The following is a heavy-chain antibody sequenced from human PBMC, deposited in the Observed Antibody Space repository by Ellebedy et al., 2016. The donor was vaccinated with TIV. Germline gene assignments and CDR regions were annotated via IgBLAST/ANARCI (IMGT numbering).Heavy chain of an antibody. Sequence: PGGSLRLSCAASGFIVSSCFMSWVRQAPGTGLEWVSIIYTDGGTNYTDSVRDRFTISRDDSGNTLYLQMNGLRAEDTAVYYCARDPGGGGDYGDNWFDPWGQGTLVTVSS. CDR3: ARDPGGGGDYGDNWFDP. D-gene: IGHD3-16*01. CDR1: GFIVSSCF. V-gene: IGHV3-66*01. CDR2: IYTDGGT. J-gene: IGHJ5*02.